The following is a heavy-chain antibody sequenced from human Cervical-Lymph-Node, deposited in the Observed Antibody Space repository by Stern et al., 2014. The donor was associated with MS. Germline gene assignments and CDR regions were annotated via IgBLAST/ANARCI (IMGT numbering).Heavy chain of an antibody. V-gene: IGHV1-46*01. CDR1: GYNFTSFY. Sequence: VQLVESGAEVKKPGASVKVSCKASGYNFTSFYIHWVRQAPGQGLEWMGIINPSGGSTNYAQKFQGRVAMTRDTSTGTVYMQLSSLRSEDTAVYYCARDKEYSSSPNWFDPWGQGTLVTVSS. CDR3: ARDKEYSSSPNWFDP. J-gene: IGHJ5*02. D-gene: IGHD6-13*01. CDR2: INPSGGST.